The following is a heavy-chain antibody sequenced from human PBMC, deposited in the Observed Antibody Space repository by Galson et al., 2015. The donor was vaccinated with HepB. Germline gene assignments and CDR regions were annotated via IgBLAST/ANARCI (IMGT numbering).Heavy chain of an antibody. V-gene: IGHV3-30*03. CDR2: ISYDGSKT. Sequence: SLRLSCAASGFTFNQYAMHWVRQAPGKGLERVAVISYDGSKTDYADSVTGRFTISRDNSKNTLYLDANSLRPEDTALYFCARDKYSSGWYYFEYWGQGTLVTVSS. CDR1: GFTFNQYA. J-gene: IGHJ4*02. CDR3: ARDKYSSGWYYFEY. D-gene: IGHD6-19*01.